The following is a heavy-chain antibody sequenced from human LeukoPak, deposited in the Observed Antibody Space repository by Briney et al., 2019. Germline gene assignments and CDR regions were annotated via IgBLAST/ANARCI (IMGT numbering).Heavy chain of an antibody. J-gene: IGHJ4*02. D-gene: IGHD6-13*01. CDR2: ISGSGGST. Sequence: GGSLRLSCAASGFTFSSYAMSWVRQAPGKGLEWVSAISGSGGSTYYADSVKGRFTISRDNSKNTLYLQMNSLRAEDTAVYYCAKGYHSSSWCPLDYWGQGTLVTVSS. CDR1: GFTFSSYA. CDR3: AKGYHSSSWCPLDY. V-gene: IGHV3-23*01.